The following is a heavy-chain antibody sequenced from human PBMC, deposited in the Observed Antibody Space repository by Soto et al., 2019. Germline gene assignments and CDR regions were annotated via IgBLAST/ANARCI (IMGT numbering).Heavy chain of an antibody. D-gene: IGHD3-16*01. CDR3: ARVRGRLGDFDY. CDR1: GGSISSYY. J-gene: IGHJ4*02. Sequence: SETLSLTCTVSGGSISSYYWSWILQPPGKGLEWIGYIYYSGSTNYNPSLKSRVTISVDTSKNQFSLKLSSVTAADTAVYYCARVRGRLGDFDYWGQGTLVTVSS. CDR2: IYYSGST. V-gene: IGHV4-59*01.